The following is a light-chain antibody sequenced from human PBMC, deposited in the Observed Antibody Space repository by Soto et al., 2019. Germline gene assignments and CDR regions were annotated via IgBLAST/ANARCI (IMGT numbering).Light chain of an antibody. CDR1: QSVLYSSNNKNY. Sequence: DIVMTQSPDSLAVSLGERATINCKSSQSVLYSSNNKNYLAWYQQKPGQPPKALIYWASTRESGVPDRFSGSGSGTDFTLTISSLQAQDVAVYCCQQYYTTPWTFGQGTKVEIK. J-gene: IGKJ1*01. V-gene: IGKV4-1*01. CDR2: WAS. CDR3: QQYYTTPWT.